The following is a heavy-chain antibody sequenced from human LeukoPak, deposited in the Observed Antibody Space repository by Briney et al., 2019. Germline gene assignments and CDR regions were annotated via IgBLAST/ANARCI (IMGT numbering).Heavy chain of an antibody. D-gene: IGHD3-22*01. V-gene: IGHV1-8*03. CDR2: MKPNSGDT. J-gene: IGHJ5*02. Sequence: GASVKVSCKASVYSFTNYDINWVRQAPGQGLEWMGWMKPNSGDTGYAQKFQGRVTFSRNTSISTAYMELTNLRSEDTAVYYCARCDYDTTINPNWFDPWGQGTLVTVSS. CDR3: ARCDYDTTINPNWFDP. CDR1: VYSFTNYD.